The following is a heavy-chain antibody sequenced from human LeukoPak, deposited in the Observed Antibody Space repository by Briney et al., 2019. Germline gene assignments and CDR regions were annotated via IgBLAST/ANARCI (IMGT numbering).Heavy chain of an antibody. CDR1: GGSISSYY. CDR3: ARVPYYYDSSGYYEVGAFDI. J-gene: IGHJ3*02. D-gene: IGHD3-22*01. V-gene: IGHV4-4*07. CDR2: IYTSGST. Sequence: SSETLSLTCTASGGSISSYYRSWIRKPAGKGLEWIGRIYTSGSTNYNPSLKSRVTMSVDTSKNQFSLKLSSVTAADTAVYYCARVPYYYDSSGYYEVGAFDIWGQGTMVTVSS.